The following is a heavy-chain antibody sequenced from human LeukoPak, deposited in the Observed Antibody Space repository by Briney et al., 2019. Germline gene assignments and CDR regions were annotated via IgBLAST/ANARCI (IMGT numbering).Heavy chain of an antibody. CDR3: ARGTSGYSYGYFYYYAMDV. V-gene: IGHV1-69*13. D-gene: IGHD5-18*01. Sequence: ASVKVSCKASGGTFSNYAISWVRQAPGQGLGRMGGIIPIFGTTNYAQKFQGRVTITADASTNTAYMELSILRSEDTAVYYCARGTSGYSYGYFYYYAMDVWGQGTTVTVSS. CDR2: IIPIFGTT. J-gene: IGHJ6*02. CDR1: GGTFSNYA.